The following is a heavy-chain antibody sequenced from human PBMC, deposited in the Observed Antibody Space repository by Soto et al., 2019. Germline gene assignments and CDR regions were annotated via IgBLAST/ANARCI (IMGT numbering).Heavy chain of an antibody. V-gene: IGHV3-21*01. CDR2: ISSSSSYI. CDR3: ARGRSQLWSFKY. CDR1: GFTFSSYS. D-gene: IGHD1-1*01. Sequence: GGSLRLSCAASGFTFSSYSMNWVRQAPGKGLEWVSAISSSSSYIYYADSVKGRFTISRDNSQNTLYLQMNSQRAEDTAVYYCARGRSQLWSFKYWGQGTLVTVSS. J-gene: IGHJ4*02.